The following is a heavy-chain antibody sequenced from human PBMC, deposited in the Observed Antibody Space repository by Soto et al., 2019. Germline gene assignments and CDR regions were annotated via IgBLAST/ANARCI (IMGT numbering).Heavy chain of an antibody. CDR1: GFTFSNYW. CDR3: PRDCSSTTCYLGYGLDG. CDR2: INQDGSEK. Sequence: GGSLRLSXAASGFTFSNYWMTWVRQAPGKGLEWVANINQDGSEKYYVDSVMGRFTISRDNAKSSLYLQMQSLRAEDTAVYYCPRDCSSTTCYLGYGLDGWGQGTTVTVSS. J-gene: IGHJ6*02. V-gene: IGHV3-7*01. D-gene: IGHD2-2*01.